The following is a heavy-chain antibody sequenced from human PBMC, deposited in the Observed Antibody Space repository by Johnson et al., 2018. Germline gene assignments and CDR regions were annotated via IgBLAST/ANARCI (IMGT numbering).Heavy chain of an antibody. CDR3: ARAGYSSSFFDR. D-gene: IGHD5-18*01. V-gene: IGHV4-39*07. Sequence: QVQLQESGPGLVKPSETLSLACTLSGGSLNTGSFYWGWIRQPPGKGLEWIGFIYYNGSTYSNPSLQSRVSLSIDTSKKQFSLKLRSVTAADTAVYFCARAGYSSSFFDRWGQGTLVTVSS. J-gene: IGHJ4*02. CDR2: IYYNGST. CDR1: GGSLNTGSFY.